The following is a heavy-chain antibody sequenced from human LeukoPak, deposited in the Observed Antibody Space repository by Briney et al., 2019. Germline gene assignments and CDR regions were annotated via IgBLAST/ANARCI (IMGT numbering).Heavy chain of an antibody. V-gene: IGHV1-18*01. J-gene: IGHJ4*02. D-gene: IGHD3-3*01. CDR3: ARDLYYDFWSGYYTPYGNVQHFDY. Sequence: ASVKVSCKASGYTFTSYGISWVRQAPGQGLEWMGWISAYNGNTNYAQKLQGRVTMTTDTSTSTAYMELRSLRSDDTAVYYCARDLYYDFWSGYYTPYGNVQHFDYWGQGTLVTVSS. CDR2: ISAYNGNT. CDR1: GYTFTSYG.